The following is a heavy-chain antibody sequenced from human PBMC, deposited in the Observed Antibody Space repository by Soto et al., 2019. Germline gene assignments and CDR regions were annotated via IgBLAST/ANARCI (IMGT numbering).Heavy chain of an antibody. V-gene: IGHV3-23*01. CDR3: AKILLWFGDYYYGMDV. D-gene: IGHD3-10*01. CDR1: GFTFSSYA. CDR2: ISGSGGST. J-gene: IGHJ6*02. Sequence: GGSLRLSCAASGFTFSSYAMSWVRQAPGKGLEWVSAISGSGGSTYYADSVKGRFTISRDNSKNTLYLQMNSLRAEDTAVYYCAKILLWFGDYYYGMDVWGQGTTVTVSS.